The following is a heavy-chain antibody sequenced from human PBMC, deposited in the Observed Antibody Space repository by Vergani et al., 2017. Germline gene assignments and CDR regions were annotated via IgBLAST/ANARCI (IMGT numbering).Heavy chain of an antibody. CDR3: ARYDYYDSSGYYLNWFDP. CDR1: GGSFSGYY. J-gene: IGHJ5*02. D-gene: IGHD3-22*01. V-gene: IGHV4-34*01. CDR2: INHSGST. Sequence: QVQLQQWGAGLLKPSETLSLTCAVYGGSFSGYYWSWIRQPPGKGLEWIGEINHSGSTNYNPSLKSRVTIAVDTSKNQLSLKLSSVTAADTAVYYCARYDYYDSSGYYLNWFDPWGQGTLVTVSS.